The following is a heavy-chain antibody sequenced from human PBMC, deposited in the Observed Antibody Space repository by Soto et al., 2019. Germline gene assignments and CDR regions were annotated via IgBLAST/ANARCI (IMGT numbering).Heavy chain of an antibody. CDR3: AHINTGTGGHFDD. D-gene: IGHD2-8*02. CDR2: ILWDDDK. CDR1: GFSLSASGMG. Sequence: QITLKESGPTLVKLTQTITLTCASSGFSLSASGMGVGWILQPPEKALEWLALILWDDDKRYSPSLKSRLTTSKDTSNNQVVLTLTNVDRVDRATYYCAHINTGTGGHFDDWGQGTLVTVSS. J-gene: IGHJ4*02. V-gene: IGHV2-5*02.